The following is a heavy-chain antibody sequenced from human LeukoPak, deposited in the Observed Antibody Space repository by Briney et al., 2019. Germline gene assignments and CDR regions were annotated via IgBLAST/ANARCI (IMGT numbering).Heavy chain of an antibody. D-gene: IGHD2-2*01. V-gene: IGHV3-74*01. CDR3: ARVLPAAGRYMDV. J-gene: IGHJ6*03. Sequence: GGSLRLSCAASAFTFTDYWMHWVRQAPGKGLVWVSRISSDESSTSYADSVKGRFTISRDNAKNPLYLQMNSLRAEDTAVYYCARVLPAAGRYMDVWGKGTTVTVSS. CDR2: ISSDESST. CDR1: AFTFTDYW.